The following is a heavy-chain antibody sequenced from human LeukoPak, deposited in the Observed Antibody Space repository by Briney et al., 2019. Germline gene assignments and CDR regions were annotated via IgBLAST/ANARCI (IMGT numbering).Heavy chain of an antibody. Sequence: GGSLRLSCAASGFTFSSYWMSWVRQAPGKGLEWVANIKQDGSEKYYVDSVKGRFTISRDNAKNSLYLQMNSLRAKDTAVYYCARDSSSWTLPFDAFDIWGQGTMVTVSS. D-gene: IGHD6-13*01. CDR1: GFTFSSYW. V-gene: IGHV3-7*01. CDR3: ARDSSSWTLPFDAFDI. CDR2: IKQDGSEK. J-gene: IGHJ3*02.